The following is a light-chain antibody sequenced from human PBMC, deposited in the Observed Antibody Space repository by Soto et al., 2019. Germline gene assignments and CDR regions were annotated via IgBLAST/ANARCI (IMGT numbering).Light chain of an antibody. CDR1: KGIGDT. V-gene: IGKV3-15*01. Sequence: EVVMRQSPATLCVSPGEGATLSCRASKGIGDTLAWYQHKPGQTPRLLIYDTSTRETGVPARFRGSRAGPECTRTINSLKSEDVAVDCCPRYNNWPLTFGGGTKVDI. J-gene: IGKJ4*01. CDR2: DTS. CDR3: PRYNNWPLT.